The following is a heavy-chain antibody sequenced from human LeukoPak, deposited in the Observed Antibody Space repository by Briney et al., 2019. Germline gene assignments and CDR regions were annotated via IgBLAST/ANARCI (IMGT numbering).Heavy chain of an antibody. D-gene: IGHD3-3*01. Sequence: SETLSLTCTVSGGSISSYYRSWIRQPAGKGLEWIGRLYTSGSTNYNPSLKSRVTISVDKSKNQFSLKLSSVTAADTAVYYCARSKSDFWSGYYDAFDIWGQGTMVTVSS. CDR1: GGSISSYY. V-gene: IGHV4-4*07. CDR2: LYTSGST. CDR3: ARSKSDFWSGYYDAFDI. J-gene: IGHJ3*02.